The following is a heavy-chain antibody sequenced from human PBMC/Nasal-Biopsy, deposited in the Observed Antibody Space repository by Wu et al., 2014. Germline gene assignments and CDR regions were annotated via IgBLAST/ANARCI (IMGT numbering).Heavy chain of an antibody. CDR1: DGAVTIRNAY. J-gene: IGHJ4*02. CDR2: IFTNGYT. V-gene: IGHV4-61*09. Sequence: LSLTCSVSDGAVTIRNAYWTWVRQPAGKGLEWIGHIFTNGYTNYNPSLESRVTMSIDASKNQISLKLTSVTATDTAVYYCARGLMTRGTRYPIDVWGQGTLVTVSS. D-gene: IGHD3-10*01. CDR3: ARGLMTRGTRYPIDV.